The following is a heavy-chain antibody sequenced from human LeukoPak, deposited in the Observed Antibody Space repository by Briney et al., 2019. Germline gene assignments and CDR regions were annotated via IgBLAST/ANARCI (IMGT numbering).Heavy chain of an antibody. CDR2: INTNTGNP. Sequence: GGSLRLSCAASGFTFTSYAMNWVRQAPGQGLEWMGWINTNTGNPTYAQGFTGRFVFSLDTSVSTAYLQISSLKAEDTAVCYCARDTSGIVVVVAATEWNWFDPWGQGTLVTVSS. V-gene: IGHV7-4-1*02. CDR3: ARDTSGIVVVVAATEWNWFDP. CDR1: GFTFTSYA. D-gene: IGHD2-15*01. J-gene: IGHJ5*02.